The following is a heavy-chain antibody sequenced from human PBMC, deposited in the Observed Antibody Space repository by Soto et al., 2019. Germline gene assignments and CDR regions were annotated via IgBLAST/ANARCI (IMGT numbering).Heavy chain of an antibody. V-gene: IGHV3-33*08. CDR2: IWHDGGNK. J-gene: IGHJ4*02. Sequence: GGSLRLSCTSFTQYGMHWVRQAPGKGLEWVAFIWHDGGNKFYAESVKGRFTISRDNSKNTLYLQMTSLSAEDTAMYYCARDGDVNTGFGKDYWGQGTLVTVSS. D-gene: IGHD3-16*01. CDR3: ARDGDVNTGFGKDY. CDR1: TQYG.